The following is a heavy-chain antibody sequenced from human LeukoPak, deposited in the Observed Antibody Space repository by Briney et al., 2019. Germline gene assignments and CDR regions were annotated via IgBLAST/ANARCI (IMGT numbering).Heavy chain of an antibody. Sequence: PSETLSLTCAVYGGSFSGYYWSWIRQPPGKGLEWIGEINHSGSTNYNPSLKSRVTISVDTSKNQFSLKLSSVTAADTAVYYCARTRLGSKVSDYWGQGTLVTVSS. V-gene: IGHV4-34*01. CDR2: INHSGST. J-gene: IGHJ4*02. CDR3: ARTRLGSKVSDY. CDR1: GGSFSGYY. D-gene: IGHD2-2*01.